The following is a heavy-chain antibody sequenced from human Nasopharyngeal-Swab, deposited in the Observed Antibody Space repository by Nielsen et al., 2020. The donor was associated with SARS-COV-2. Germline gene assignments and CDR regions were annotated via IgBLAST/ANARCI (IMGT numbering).Heavy chain of an antibody. CDR1: GGTFSSYA. D-gene: IGHD4-17*01. CDR2: IIPIFGTA. CDR3: ARGSGDYDTRAPYYYYGMDV. Sequence: SVKVSCKASGGTFSSYAISWVRQAPGQGLEWMGGIIPIFGTANYAQKFQGGVTITADESTSTAYMELSSLRSEDTAVYYCARGSGDYDTRAPYYYYGMDVWGQGTTVTVSS. V-gene: IGHV1-69*13. J-gene: IGHJ6*02.